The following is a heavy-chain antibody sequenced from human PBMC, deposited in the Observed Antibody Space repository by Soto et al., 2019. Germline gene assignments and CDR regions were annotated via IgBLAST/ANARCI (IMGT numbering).Heavy chain of an antibody. J-gene: IGHJ4*01. CDR3: AKNYDAGSRTYLYYLDC. D-gene: IGHD3-10*01. Sequence: PGGSLRLSCVASGFTVNDYTMNWVRQAPGKGLEWVSAISANGDNVYYADSVKGRFTVSRDNAKNSLYLQMNSLRPEDTAVYYCAKNYDAGSRTYLYYLDCWGQGTLVTVSS. CDR1: GFTVNDYT. CDR2: ISANGDNV. V-gene: IGHV3-9*01.